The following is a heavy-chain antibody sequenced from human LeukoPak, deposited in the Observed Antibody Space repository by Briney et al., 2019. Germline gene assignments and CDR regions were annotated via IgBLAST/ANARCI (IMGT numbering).Heavy chain of an antibody. CDR3: ARLDINAYYFDY. V-gene: IGHV5-51*01. Sequence: GESLKISCRGAGYSFTSYWIGWVRQMPGKGLEWMGIIYPGDSDTRYSPSFQGQVIISADKSTSTAYLQWSSLKASDTAMYYCARLDINAYYFDYWGQGTLVTVSS. CDR2: IYPGDSDT. J-gene: IGHJ4*02. D-gene: IGHD3-16*01. CDR1: GYSFTSYW.